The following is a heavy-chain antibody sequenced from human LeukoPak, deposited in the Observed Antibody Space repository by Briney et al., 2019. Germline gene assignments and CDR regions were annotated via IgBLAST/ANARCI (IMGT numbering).Heavy chain of an antibody. J-gene: IGHJ4*02. D-gene: IGHD6-13*01. V-gene: IGHV4-59*01. CDR3: ARGXSIAAAGTFDY. CDR1: GGSISSYY. CDR2: IYYSGST. Sequence: SETLSLTCTVSGGSISSYYWSWIRQPPGKGLEWIGYIYYSGSTNYNPSLKSRVTISVDTSKNQFSLKLSAVTAADTAVYYCARGXSIAAAGTFDYWGQGTLVTVSS.